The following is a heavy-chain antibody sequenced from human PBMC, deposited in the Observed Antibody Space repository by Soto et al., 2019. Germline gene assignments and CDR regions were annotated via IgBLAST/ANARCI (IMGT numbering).Heavy chain of an antibody. V-gene: IGHV3-74*01. D-gene: IGHD5-12*01. CDR2: INTDGSFT. J-gene: IGHJ4*02. CDR3: ARVSNSGYDLGFVY. CDR1: GFTFSSHW. Sequence: GGSLRLSCAASGFTFSSHWMHWVRRAPGKGLVWVSHINTDGSFTNYADSVKGRLTISRDNAKNTLYLQMNSLRAEDTAVYYCARVSNSGYDLGFVYWGQGTLVTVSS.